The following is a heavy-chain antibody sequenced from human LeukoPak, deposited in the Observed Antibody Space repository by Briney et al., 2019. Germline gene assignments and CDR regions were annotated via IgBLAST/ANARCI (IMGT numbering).Heavy chain of an antibody. CDR2: IYYAGTT. CDR1: GGSISSVDYY. Sequence: SQTLSLTCTVSGGSISSVDYYWSWVRQRPGKGLEWIGYIYYAGTTYYNPSLKSRASLSLGTSKNQFSLNLSSVTAADTAVYYCARHGNWGSTFDYWGQGTLVTVSS. V-gene: IGHV4-30-4*08. D-gene: IGHD7-27*01. J-gene: IGHJ4*02. CDR3: ARHGNWGSTFDY.